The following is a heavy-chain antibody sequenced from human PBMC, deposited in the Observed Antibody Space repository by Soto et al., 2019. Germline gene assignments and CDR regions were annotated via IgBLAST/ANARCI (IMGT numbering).Heavy chain of an antibody. CDR3: ASTTYYYDSSGYPHTPPLGIDY. CDR2: IYHSGST. Sequence: SETLSLTCAVSGGSISSSNWWSWVRQPPGKGLEWIGEIYHSGSTNYNPSLKSRVTISVDKSKNQFSLKLSSVTAADTAVYYCASTTYYYDSSGYPHTPPLGIDYWGQGTLVTVSS. J-gene: IGHJ4*02. D-gene: IGHD3-22*01. CDR1: GGSISSSNW. V-gene: IGHV4-4*02.